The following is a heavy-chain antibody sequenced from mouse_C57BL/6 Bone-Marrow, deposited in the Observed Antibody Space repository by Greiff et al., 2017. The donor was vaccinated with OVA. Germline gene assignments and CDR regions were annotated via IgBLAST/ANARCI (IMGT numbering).Heavy chain of an antibody. D-gene: IGHD1-1*01. CDR2: IDPNRGGT. CDR3: ARTYYGSSRYYYAMDY. Sequence: VQLQQPGAELVKPGASVKLSCKASGYTFTSYWMHWVKQRPGRGLEWIGRIDPNRGGTKYNEKFKSKATLTVDKPSSTAYMQLSSLTSEDSAVYYCARTYYGSSRYYYAMDYWGQGTSVTVSS. J-gene: IGHJ4*01. V-gene: IGHV1-72*01. CDR1: GYTFTSYW.